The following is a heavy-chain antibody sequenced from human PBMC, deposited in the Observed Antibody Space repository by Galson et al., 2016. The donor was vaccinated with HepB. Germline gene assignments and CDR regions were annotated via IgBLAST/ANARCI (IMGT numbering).Heavy chain of an antibody. J-gene: IGHJ2*01. CDR2: ISSISSTI. V-gene: IGHV3-48*04. Sequence: SLRLSCAASGFTFSIYNMSWVRQAPGKGLEWVSYISSISSTIYYADSVKGRFTISRDNATNSLYLQMNSLRAEDTARYYCARVGYDYGDYAWFDWYFDVWCRGTLVTVSS. D-gene: IGHD4-17*01. CDR1: GFTFSIYN. CDR3: ARVGYDYGDYAWFDWYFDV.